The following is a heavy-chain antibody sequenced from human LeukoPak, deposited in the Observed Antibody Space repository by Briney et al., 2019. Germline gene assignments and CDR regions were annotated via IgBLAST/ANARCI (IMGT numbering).Heavy chain of an antibody. CDR2: ISAYNGNT. V-gene: IGHV1-18*01. J-gene: IGHJ3*02. Sequence: ASVKVSCKASGGTFSSYAISWVRQAPGRGLEWMGWISAYNGNTNYAQNLQGRVTMTTDTSTNTAYTELRSLRSDDTAVYYCARDQDPGAFDIWGQGTMVTVSS. CDR1: GGTFSSYA. CDR3: ARDQDPGAFDI.